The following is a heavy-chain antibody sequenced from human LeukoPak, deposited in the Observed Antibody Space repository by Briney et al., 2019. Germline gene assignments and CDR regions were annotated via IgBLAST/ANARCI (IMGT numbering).Heavy chain of an antibody. CDR1: GFAFSSYE. CDR2: ISSSGSTI. CDR3: ARDLNPSTTVTSKHGRLDLVTPEGANWFDP. V-gene: IGHV3-48*03. Sequence: EPGGSLRLSCAASGFAFSSYEMNWVRQAPGKGLEWVSYISSSGSTIYYVDSVKGRFTISRDNAKNSLYLQMNSLRAEDTAVYYCARDLNPSTTVTSKHGRLDLVTPEGANWFDPWGQGTLVTVSS. D-gene: IGHD4-17*01. J-gene: IGHJ5*02.